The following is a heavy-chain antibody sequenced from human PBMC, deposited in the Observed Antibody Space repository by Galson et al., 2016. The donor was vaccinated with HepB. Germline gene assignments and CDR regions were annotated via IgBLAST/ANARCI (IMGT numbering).Heavy chain of an antibody. V-gene: IGHV3-7*03. CDR3: ARTYCGGDCITYDF. D-gene: IGHD2-21*02. Sequence: SLRLSCAASGFTLSRYWMSWVRQAPGKGLEWVANIDEDGSGKYYLESVKGRFTLSRDNAKRSIYLQMNSLRVADTAVYYCARTYCGGDCITYDFWGQGALVIVSS. CDR1: GFTLSRYW. J-gene: IGHJ4*02. CDR2: IDEDGSGK.